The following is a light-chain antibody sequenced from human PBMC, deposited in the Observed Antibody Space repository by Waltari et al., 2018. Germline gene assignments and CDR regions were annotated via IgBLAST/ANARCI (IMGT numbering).Light chain of an antibody. CDR1: QSISNW. CDR2: KAS. J-gene: IGKJ2*01. CDR3: QQYNTYSS. Sequence: DIQMTQSPSSLSASVGDRVTITCRASQSISNWLASYQQKPGKAPILLIYKASILKSGVPSRFSGSGSGTQFTLTISSLQPGDFATYYCQQYNTYSSFGQGTKLEIK. V-gene: IGKV1-5*03.